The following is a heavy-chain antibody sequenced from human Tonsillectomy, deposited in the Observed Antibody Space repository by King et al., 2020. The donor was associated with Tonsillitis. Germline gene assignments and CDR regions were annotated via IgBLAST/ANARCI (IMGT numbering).Heavy chain of an antibody. Sequence: EVQLVESGAEVKKPGESLKISCKGSGYDFTNYWIGWVRQMPGKGLDWMGIIYPGDSDTRYSPSFQGQVIISVDRSVRTAYLQWSSLKASDTATYFCARAIPTQDLIDSWGQGTLVTVSS. V-gene: IGHV5-51*01. CDR3: ARAIPTQDLIDS. CDR2: IYPGDSDT. J-gene: IGHJ4*02. CDR1: GYDFTNYW.